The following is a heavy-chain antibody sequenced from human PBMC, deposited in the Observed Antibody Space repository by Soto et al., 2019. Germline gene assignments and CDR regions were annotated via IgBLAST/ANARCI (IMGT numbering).Heavy chain of an antibody. Sequence: PGGSLRLSCAASGFTFSSYGMCWVRQAPGKGLEWVSTLSGSGGSTYYADSVKGRFTISRDNSKNTLYLQMNSLRADDTAVYYCAKRTIYYGDNEDYFHYWGQGTLVTVSS. J-gene: IGHJ4*02. D-gene: IGHD4-17*01. V-gene: IGHV3-23*01. CDR1: GFTFSSYG. CDR2: LSGSGGST. CDR3: AKRTIYYGDNEDYFHY.